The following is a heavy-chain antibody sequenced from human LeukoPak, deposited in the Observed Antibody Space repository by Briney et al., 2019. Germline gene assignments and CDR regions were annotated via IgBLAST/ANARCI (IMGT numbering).Heavy chain of an antibody. CDR3: ECAVAVAGTVAFDI. D-gene: IGHD6-19*01. J-gene: IGHJ3*02. Sequence: ASVKVSCTASGYSFSGYYMHWVRQAPEQGLEWMGWVNPHSGGTNSAQKFQGRVTRTRDTSISTTYMEVSRLRSDDTAVYYCECAVAVAGTVAFDIGGQGTVVTVSA. V-gene: IGHV1-2*02. CDR1: GYSFSGYY. CDR2: VNPHSGGT.